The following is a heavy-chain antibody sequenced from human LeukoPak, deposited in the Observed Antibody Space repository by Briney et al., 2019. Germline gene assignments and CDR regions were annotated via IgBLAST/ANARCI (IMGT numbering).Heavy chain of an antibody. Sequence: SETLSLTCTVSGGSISSGGYYWSWIRQHPGKGLGWIGYIYYSGSTYYNPSLKSRVTISVDTSKNQFSLKLSSVTAADTAVYYCARASSGYYFGYFDYWGQGTLVTVSS. D-gene: IGHD3-22*01. CDR1: GGSISSGGYY. CDR3: ARASSGYYFGYFDY. V-gene: IGHV4-31*03. CDR2: IYYSGST. J-gene: IGHJ4*02.